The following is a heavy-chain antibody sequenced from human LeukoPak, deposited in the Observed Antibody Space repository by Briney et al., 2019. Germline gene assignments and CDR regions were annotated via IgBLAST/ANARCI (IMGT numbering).Heavy chain of an antibody. J-gene: IGHJ5*02. CDR1: GFTFSSYS. Sequence: GGSLRLSCAASGFTFSSYSMNWVRQAPGRGLEWVSSISSSSSYIYYTDSVKGRFTISRDNAKNSLYLQMNSLRVEDTAVYYCARVTRSPFGWFDPWGQGTLVTVSP. V-gene: IGHV3-21*01. D-gene: IGHD2-21*02. CDR2: ISSSSSYI. CDR3: ARVTRSPFGWFDP.